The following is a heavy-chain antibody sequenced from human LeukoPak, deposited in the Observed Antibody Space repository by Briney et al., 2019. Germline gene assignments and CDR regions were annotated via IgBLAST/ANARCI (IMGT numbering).Heavy chain of an antibody. Sequence: SETLSLTCTVSGGSISSGSYYWSWIRQPAGKGLEWIGRIYTSGSTNYNPSLKSRVTISVDTSKNQFSLKLSSVTAADTAVYYCARYVGSSSWYNWFDPWGQGTLVTVSS. J-gene: IGHJ5*02. V-gene: IGHV4-61*02. CDR3: ARYVGSSSWYNWFDP. D-gene: IGHD6-13*01. CDR2: IYTSGST. CDR1: GGSISSGSYY.